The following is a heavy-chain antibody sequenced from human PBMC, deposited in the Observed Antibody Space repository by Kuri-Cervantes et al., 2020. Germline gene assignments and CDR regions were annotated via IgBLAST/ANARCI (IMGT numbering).Heavy chain of an antibody. CDR1: GFTFSSYG. CDR2: ISYDGSNK. D-gene: IGHD3-22*01. CDR3: AKDYYPALYYYDSSGYYGALDY. V-gene: IGHV3-30*18. J-gene: IGHJ4*02. Sequence: GGSLRPSCAASGFTFSSYGMHWVRQAPGKGLEWVAVISYDGSNKYYADSVKGRFTISRDNSKNTLYLQMNSLRAEDTAVYYCAKDYYPALYYYDSSGYYGALDYWGQGTLVTVSS.